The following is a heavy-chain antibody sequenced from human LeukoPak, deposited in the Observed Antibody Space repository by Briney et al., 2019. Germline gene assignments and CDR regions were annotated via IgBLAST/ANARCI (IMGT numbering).Heavy chain of an antibody. CDR2: MYYSGST. CDR3: ARGNIDAFDI. Sequence: PSETLSLTCTVSGGSISIYYWSWIRQPPVKGLEWIGYMYYSGSTNYNPSLKSRVTISVDTSKKQFSLKLSSVTAADTAVYYCARGNIDAFDIWGQGTMVTVSS. J-gene: IGHJ3*02. V-gene: IGHV4-59*01. CDR1: GGSISIYY.